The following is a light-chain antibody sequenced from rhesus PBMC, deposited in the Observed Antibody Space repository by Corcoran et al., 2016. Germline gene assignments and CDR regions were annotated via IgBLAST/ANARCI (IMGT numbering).Light chain of an antibody. J-gene: IGKJ4*01. CDR1: QDISNS. CDR3: QQYKSLLT. CDR2: SAT. V-gene: IGKV1-25*02. Sequence: DIQMTQSPSSVSASVGDRVIITCRASQDISNSLVWYQQKPGKAPKVLIQSATTLQSGVTSRFSGSGSGTEFTLTISSLQPEEFAPYYCQQYKSLLTFGGGTKVEIK.